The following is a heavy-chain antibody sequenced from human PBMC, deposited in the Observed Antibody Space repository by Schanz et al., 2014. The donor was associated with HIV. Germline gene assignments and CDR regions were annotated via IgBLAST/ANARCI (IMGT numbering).Heavy chain of an antibody. D-gene: IGHD6-19*01. V-gene: IGHV1-8*01. CDR2: MNPKSGNR. CDR1: GYTFTNSD. CDR3: ARGQSRGWQGRRLDP. J-gene: IGHJ5*02. Sequence: QVQLVQSGAEVKRPGASVKVSCKTSGYTFTNSDINWVRQAPGQGLEWMGWMNPKSGNRNYAQKFQARVSMTRNTSINIAYMELRSLTLDDTAVYYCARGQSRGWQGRRLDPWGQGTLVTVSP.